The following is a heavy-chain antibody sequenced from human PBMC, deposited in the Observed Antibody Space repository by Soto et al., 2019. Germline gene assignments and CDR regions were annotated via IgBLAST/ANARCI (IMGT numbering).Heavy chain of an antibody. CDR2: ISSSSSYI. CDR1: GFTFSSYS. D-gene: IGHD3-22*01. V-gene: IGHV3-21*01. CDR3: AREIGDYYDSSGYIDY. Sequence: AGGSLRLSCAASGFTFSSYSMNWVRQAPGKGLEWVSSISSSSSYIYYADSVKGRFTISRDNAKNSLYLQMNSLRAEDTAVYYCAREIGDYYDSSGYIDYWGQGTLVTVSS. J-gene: IGHJ4*02.